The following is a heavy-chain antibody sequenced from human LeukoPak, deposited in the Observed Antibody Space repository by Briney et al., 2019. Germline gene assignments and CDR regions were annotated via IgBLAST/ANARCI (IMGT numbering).Heavy chain of an antibody. CDR2: IYTSGST. CDR3: AREERRWLGDRAPDY. V-gene: IGHV4-61*02. CDR1: GGSISSGSYY. D-gene: IGHD3-10*01. Sequence: SQTLSLTCTVSGGSISSGSYYWSWIRQPAGKGLEWIGRIYTSGSTNYNPSLKSRVTISVDTSKNQFSLKLSSVTAADTAVYYCAREERRWLGDRAPDYWGQGTLVTVSS. J-gene: IGHJ4*02.